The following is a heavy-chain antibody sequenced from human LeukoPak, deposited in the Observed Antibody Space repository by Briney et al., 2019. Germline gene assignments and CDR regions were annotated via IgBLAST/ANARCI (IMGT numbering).Heavy chain of an antibody. CDR2: IERKSHGGTV. D-gene: IGHD3-3*02. CDR1: GFTLTNAR. V-gene: IGHV3-15*04. J-gene: IGHJ6*02. Sequence: GGSLRLSCAASGFTLTNARMTWVRQAPGKGLEWLGRIERKSHGGTVDYPAPVKDRFTISRDDSKNTLYLQMNSLRAEDTAVYYCARGGHFWSGYFGYYYGMDVWGQGTTVTVSS. CDR3: ARGGHFWSGYFGYYYGMDV.